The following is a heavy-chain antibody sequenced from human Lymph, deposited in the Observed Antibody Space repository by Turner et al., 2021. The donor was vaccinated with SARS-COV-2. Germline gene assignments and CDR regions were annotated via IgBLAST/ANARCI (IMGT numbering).Heavy chain of an antibody. J-gene: IGHJ5*02. CDR1: GYTFTNYG. CDR3: ARSNFDWLFSPDLFDP. CDR2: ISGNKDNT. D-gene: IGHD3-9*01. V-gene: IGHV1-18*01. Sequence: QVQLVQSGAEVKKPGASVKVSFKASGYTFTNYGIRWVRQAPGEGLEWMGWISGNKDNTNEAQKLQGRVTMTTDTSTSTAYMELRSLRSDDTAVYYCARSNFDWLFSPDLFDPWGQGTLVIVSS.